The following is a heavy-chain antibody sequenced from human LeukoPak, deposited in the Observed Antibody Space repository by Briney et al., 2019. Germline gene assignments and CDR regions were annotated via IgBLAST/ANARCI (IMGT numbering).Heavy chain of an antibody. V-gene: IGHV3-7*01. J-gene: IGHJ4*02. D-gene: IGHD2-15*01. Sequence: GGSLRLSCAASGFTFSDYWMSWVRQAPGKGLEWVANIKEDGSEKYYVDSVKGRFTISRDNAKNSLYLQMNGLRVEDTAVYYCARGYCSGGRCYSSPDYWGQGTLVTVSS. CDR3: ARGYCSGGRCYSSPDY. CDR2: IKEDGSEK. CDR1: GFTFSDYW.